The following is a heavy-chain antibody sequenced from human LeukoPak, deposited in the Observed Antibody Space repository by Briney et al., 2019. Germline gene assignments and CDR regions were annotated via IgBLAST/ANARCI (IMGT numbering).Heavy chain of an antibody. CDR2: IKQDGSEK. J-gene: IGHJ4*02. CDR1: GFTFSSYW. Sequence: GGSLRLSCAASGFTFSSYWMSWVRQAPGKGLEWVANIKQDGSEKYYVDSVKGRFTISRDNAKNSLYLQMNSLRAEDTAVYYCARVGYYGSGLGYYWGQGTLVTVSS. D-gene: IGHD3-10*01. CDR3: ARVGYYGSGLGYY. V-gene: IGHV3-7*01.